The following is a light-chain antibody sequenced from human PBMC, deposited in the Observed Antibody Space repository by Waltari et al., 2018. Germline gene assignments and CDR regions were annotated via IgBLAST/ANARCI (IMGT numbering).Light chain of an antibody. CDR3: YQHVITPFT. J-gene: IGKJ3*01. Sequence: DNVMMTHSESPVALLGERGTINCKTSKRGFYSTSYKSYLSWYQQKPGQPPKLLIYWASTRASGIPDRFTGSGSGTDFTLTISSLEAEDVAVYYCYQHVITPFTFGPGTRVDIK. V-gene: IGKV4-1*01. CDR2: WAS. CDR1: KRGFYSTSYKSY.